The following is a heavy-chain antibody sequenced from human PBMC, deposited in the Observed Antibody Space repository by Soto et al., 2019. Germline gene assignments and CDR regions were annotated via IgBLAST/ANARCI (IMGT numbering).Heavy chain of an antibody. Sequence: ASVKVSCKASGYTFTSYAISWVRQAPGQGLEWMGGIIPIFGTANYAQKFQGRVTITADESTSTAYMELSSLRSEDTAVYYCARDSDDPPFDYWGQGTLVTVSS. V-gene: IGHV1-69*13. CDR1: GYTFTSYA. D-gene: IGHD1-1*01. CDR2: IIPIFGTA. J-gene: IGHJ4*02. CDR3: ARDSDDPPFDY.